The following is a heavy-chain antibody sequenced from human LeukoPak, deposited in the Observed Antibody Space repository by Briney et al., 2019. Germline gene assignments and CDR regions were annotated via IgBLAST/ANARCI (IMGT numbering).Heavy chain of an antibody. CDR3: ARGITIFGVVWFDP. CDR2: IYYSGST. D-gene: IGHD3-3*01. V-gene: IGHV4-30-4*08. CDR1: GGSISSGGYY. J-gene: IGHJ5*02. Sequence: SETLSLTCTVSGGSISSGGYYWSWIRQPPGKGLEWIGYIYYSGSTYYNPSLKSRVTISVDTSKNQFSLKLSSVTAADTAVYYCARGITIFGVVWFDPWGQGTLVTVSS.